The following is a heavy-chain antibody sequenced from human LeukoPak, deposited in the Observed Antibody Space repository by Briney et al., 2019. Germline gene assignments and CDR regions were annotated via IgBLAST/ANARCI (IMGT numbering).Heavy chain of an antibody. V-gene: IGHV4-61*01. J-gene: IGHJ3*02. CDR2: IYYSGST. CDR3: ARDTDYYDSSGYGPFDI. CDR1: GVSVSSGSYY. Sequence: ASETLSLTCTVSGVSVSSGSYYWSWIRQPPGKGLEWIGYIYYSGSTNYNPSLKSRDTISVDTSKNQFSLKLSSVTAADTAVYYCARDTDYYDSSGYGPFDIWGQGTMVTVSS. D-gene: IGHD3-22*01.